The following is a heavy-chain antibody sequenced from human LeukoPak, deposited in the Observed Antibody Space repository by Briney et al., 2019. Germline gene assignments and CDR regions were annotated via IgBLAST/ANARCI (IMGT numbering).Heavy chain of an antibody. CDR1: GGSISGYY. CDR3: ARRRGVLRFFNMDV. V-gene: IGHV4-34*01. CDR2: INHSGST. J-gene: IGHJ6*03. Sequence: PSETLSLTCTVSGGSISGYYWSWIRQPPGKGLEWIGEINHSGSTNYNPSLKSRVTISVDTSKNQFSLKLSSVTAADTAVYYCARRRGVLRFFNMDVWGKGTTVTVSS. D-gene: IGHD3-3*01.